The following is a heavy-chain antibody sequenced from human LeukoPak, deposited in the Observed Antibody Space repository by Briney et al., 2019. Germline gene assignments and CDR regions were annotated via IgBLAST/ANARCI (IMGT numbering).Heavy chain of an antibody. CDR3: AGGYSFGDY. CDR1: GFTVSSNY. CDR2: ISSDGSKK. V-gene: IGHV3-30*03. J-gene: IGHJ4*02. D-gene: IGHD5-18*01. Sequence: GGSLRLSCAASGFTVSSNYMSWVRQAPGKGLEWVALISSDGSKKFYADSVKGRFTISRDNSKNTLYLQMNSLRAEDTALYFCAGGYSFGDYWGQGTLVTVSS.